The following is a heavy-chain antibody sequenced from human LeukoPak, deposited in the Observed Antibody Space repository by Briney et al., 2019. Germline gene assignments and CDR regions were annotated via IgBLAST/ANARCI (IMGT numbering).Heavy chain of an antibody. CDR2: IYHGGST. Sequence: PSETLSLTCAVSGGSISSSNWWSWVRQPPGKGLEWIGEIYHGGSTNYNPSLESRVTISVDTSKNQFSLKLSSVTAADTAVYYCARDNTRWFDPWGQGTLVTVSS. CDR3: ARDNTRWFDP. CDR1: GGSISSSNW. V-gene: IGHV4-4*02. J-gene: IGHJ5*02.